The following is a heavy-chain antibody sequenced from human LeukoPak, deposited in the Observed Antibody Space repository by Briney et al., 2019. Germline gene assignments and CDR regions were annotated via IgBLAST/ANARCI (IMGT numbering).Heavy chain of an antibody. J-gene: IGHJ6*03. CDR2: IKPNSGGT. Sequence: ASVKVSCKASGYTFTGYYMHWVRQAPGQGLEWMGWIKPNSGGTNYAQKFQGRVTMTRDTSIRTAYMELSRLRSDDTAVYYCARAPTCSGGSCYSPYDYYYMDVWGKGTPATVSS. CDR3: ARAPTCSGGSCYSPYDYYYMDV. CDR1: GYTFTGYY. D-gene: IGHD2-15*01. V-gene: IGHV1-2*02.